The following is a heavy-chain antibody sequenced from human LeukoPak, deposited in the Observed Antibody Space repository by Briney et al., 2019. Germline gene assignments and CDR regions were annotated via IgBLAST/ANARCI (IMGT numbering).Heavy chain of an antibody. CDR2: ISSSSGTI. V-gene: IGHV3-48*01. J-gene: IGHJ4*02. CDR1: GFTFSSHS. D-gene: IGHD2/OR15-2a*01. CDR3: ARGDYFDDSASPVDY. Sequence: GGSLRLSCAASGFTFSSHSMNWVRQAPGKGLEWVSYISSSSGTILYADSVKGRFTISRDNAKNSLYLQMNSLRAEDTAVYYCARGDYFDDSASPVDYWGQGTLVTVSS.